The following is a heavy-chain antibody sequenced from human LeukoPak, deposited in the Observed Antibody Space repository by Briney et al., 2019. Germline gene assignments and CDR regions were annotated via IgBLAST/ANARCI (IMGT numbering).Heavy chain of an antibody. D-gene: IGHD6-13*01. J-gene: IGHJ6*03. CDR3: ARDLSSWSLFSQYYYYYMDV. V-gene: IGHV4-4*07. CDR1: GGSISSYY. CDR2: IYTSGST. Sequence: KPSETLSLXCTVSGGSISSYYWRWIRHPAGKGLEWIGRIYTSGSTNYNPSLKSRVTMSVDTSKNQFSLKLSSVTAADTAVYYCARDLSSWSLFSQYYYYYMDVWGKGTTVTVSS.